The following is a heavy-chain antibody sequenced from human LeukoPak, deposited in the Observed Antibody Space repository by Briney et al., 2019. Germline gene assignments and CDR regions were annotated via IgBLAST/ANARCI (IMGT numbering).Heavy chain of an antibody. CDR3: ASSIGYPGPFDP. J-gene: IGHJ5*02. CDR1: GYSISCGYY. Sequence: SETLFLTSTVSGYSISCGYYWGWIRQPPGKGLEWIGSIYHSESTYYNPSLKNRVTISVDTSKNRFSLKLSTVTAADTAMYYCASSIGYPGPFDPWGQGTLVTVSS. V-gene: IGHV4-38-2*02. D-gene: IGHD6-13*01. CDR2: IYHSEST.